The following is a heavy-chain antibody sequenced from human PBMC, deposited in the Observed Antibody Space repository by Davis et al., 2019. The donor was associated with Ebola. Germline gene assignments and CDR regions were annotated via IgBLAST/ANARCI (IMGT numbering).Heavy chain of an antibody. CDR2: FSYGDNTH. Sequence: MPSETLSLTCTVSGASISSRSYYWGWIRQPPGKGLEWVGSFSYGDNTHYYNPSLRSRVTISVDTSRNQFSLKLSSATAADTAVYYCARHYSTVWYHYDYFDYWGQGVLVTVSS. V-gene: IGHV4-39*01. D-gene: IGHD6-19*01. CDR3: ARHYSTVWYHYDYFDY. J-gene: IGHJ4*02. CDR1: GASISSRSYY.